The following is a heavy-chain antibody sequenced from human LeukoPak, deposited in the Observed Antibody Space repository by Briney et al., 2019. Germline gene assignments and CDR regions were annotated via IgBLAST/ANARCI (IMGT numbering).Heavy chain of an antibody. CDR3: ARDGVGDFWSGYYIGY. CDR1: GYTFTSYY. Sequence: ASVKVSCKASGYTFTSYYMHWVRQAPGQGLEWMGIINPSGGSTSYAQKFQGRVTMTRDTSTSTVYMELSSLRSEDTAVYYCARDGVGDFWSGYYIGYWGQGTLVTVSS. D-gene: IGHD3-3*01. J-gene: IGHJ4*02. V-gene: IGHV1-46*01. CDR2: INPSGGST.